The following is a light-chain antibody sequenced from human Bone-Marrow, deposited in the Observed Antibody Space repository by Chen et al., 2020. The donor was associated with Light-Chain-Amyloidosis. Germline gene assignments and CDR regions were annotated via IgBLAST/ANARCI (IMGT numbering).Light chain of an antibody. Sequence: SYVLTQPSSVSVAPGQTATIPCGGNNIGSTSVHWYQQTPGQAPLLVVYDDSDRPSGIPERLSGSNSGNTATLTISRVEAGDEADYYCQVWDRSSERPVFGGGTKLTVL. CDR3: QVWDRSSERPV. V-gene: IGLV3-21*02. CDR1: NIGSTS. CDR2: DDS. J-gene: IGLJ3*02.